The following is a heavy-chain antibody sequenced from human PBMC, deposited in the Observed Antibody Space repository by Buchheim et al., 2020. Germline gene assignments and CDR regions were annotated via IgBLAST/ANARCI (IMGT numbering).Heavy chain of an antibody. V-gene: IGHV4-34*01. D-gene: IGHD5-18*01. J-gene: IGHJ4*02. Sequence: QVQLQQWGAGLLKPSETLSLTCAVYGGSFSGYYWSWIRQPPGKGLEWIGEINHSGSTNYNPSLKSRVTISVEPSKNQFSLKLSSVTAADTAVYYCARGRDTARTAAGQTFDYWGQGTL. CDR3: ARGRDTARTAAGQTFDY. CDR1: GGSFSGYY. CDR2: INHSGST.